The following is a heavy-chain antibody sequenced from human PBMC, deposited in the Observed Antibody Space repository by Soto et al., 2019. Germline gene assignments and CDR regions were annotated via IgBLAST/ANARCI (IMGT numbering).Heavy chain of an antibody. CDR1: GGSISSGGYY. D-gene: IGHD2-21*02. CDR2: IYYSGST. CDR3: ARIIVVVTATWFDP. J-gene: IGHJ5*02. V-gene: IGHV4-31*03. Sequence: SETLSLTCTVSGGSISSGGYYWSWIRQHPGKGLEWIGYIYYSGSTYYNPSLKSRVTISVDTSKNQFSLKLSSVTAADTAVYYCARIIVVVTATWFDPCGQGTLVTVSS.